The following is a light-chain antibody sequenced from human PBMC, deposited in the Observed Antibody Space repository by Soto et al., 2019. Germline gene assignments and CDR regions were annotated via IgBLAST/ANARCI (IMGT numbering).Light chain of an antibody. CDR3: MQSTQLPPT. CDR1: QSLLHITGETF. Sequence: DGVMTQTPLSLSVAPGQPASISCKSSQSLLHITGETFLFWYLQKPGQSPQLLIYEVSTRVSGVPDRFSGSGSGTDFTLAISRVETDDVGIYYCMQSTQLPPTFGQGTRLGIE. CDR2: EVS. J-gene: IGKJ5*01. V-gene: IGKV2D-29*02.